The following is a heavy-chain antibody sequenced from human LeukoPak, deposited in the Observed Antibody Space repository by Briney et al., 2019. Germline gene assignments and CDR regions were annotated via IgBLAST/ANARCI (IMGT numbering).Heavy chain of an antibody. V-gene: IGHV4-4*07. Sequence: SQTLSLTCTVSGGSISSYYWSWIRHPAGKGLEGIGRIYTSGSTNYNPSLKSRVTLSVDKSKNQCSLKLSSVTAAAPAVYYCARDQVFGVVHHDAFDIWGQGTMVTVSS. CDR3: ARDQVFGVVHHDAFDI. J-gene: IGHJ3*02. CDR1: GGSISSYY. D-gene: IGHD3-3*01. CDR2: IYTSGST.